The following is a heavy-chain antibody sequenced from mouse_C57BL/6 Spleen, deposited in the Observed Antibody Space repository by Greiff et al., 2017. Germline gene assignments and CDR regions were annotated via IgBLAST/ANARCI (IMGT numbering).Heavy chain of an antibody. Sequence: EVQLQQSGPELVKPGASVKISCKASGYSFTGYYMNWVKQSPEKSLEWIGEINPSTGGTTYNQKFKAKATLTVDKSSSTAYMQLKSLTSEDSAVYYCSSPPFADWGQGTLVTVSA. CDR3: SSPPFAD. J-gene: IGHJ3*01. CDR2: INPSTGGT. CDR1: GYSFTGYY. V-gene: IGHV1-42*01.